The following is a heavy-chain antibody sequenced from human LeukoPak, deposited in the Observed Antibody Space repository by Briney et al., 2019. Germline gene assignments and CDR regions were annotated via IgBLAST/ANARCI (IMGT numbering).Heavy chain of an antibody. CDR2: IYYGGST. Sequence: SETRSLTCTVSGGSVGSSHYWGWFRQPPGKGLEGMGSIYYGGSTYYNASLRSRVTTSVDTSKNQFSLKLSSVTAADTAVYYCAKSTYYYDTFVNAFDLWGQGTVVTVST. D-gene: IGHD3-22*01. CDR1: GGSVGSSHY. J-gene: IGHJ3*01. V-gene: IGHV4-39*07. CDR3: AKSTYYYDTFVNAFDL.